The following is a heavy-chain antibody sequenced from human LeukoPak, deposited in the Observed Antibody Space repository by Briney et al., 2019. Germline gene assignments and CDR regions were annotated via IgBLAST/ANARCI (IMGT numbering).Heavy chain of an antibody. J-gene: IGHJ6*04. Sequence: GGSLRLSCAASGFTFSSYEMNWVRQAPGKGLEWLSYISSSGSTIYYADSVKGRFTISRDNAKNSLYLQMNSLRAEDTAVYYCATLPVAGYYYYYGMDVWGKGTTVTVSS. D-gene: IGHD6-19*01. CDR3: ATLPVAGYYYYYGMDV. V-gene: IGHV3-48*03. CDR1: GFTFSSYE. CDR2: ISSSGSTI.